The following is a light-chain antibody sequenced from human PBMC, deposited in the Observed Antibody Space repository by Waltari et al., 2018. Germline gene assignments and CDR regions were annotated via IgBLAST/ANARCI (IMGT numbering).Light chain of an antibody. V-gene: IGLV3-19*01. J-gene: IGLJ2*01. CDR2: GKN. CDR3: NSRDSSDNHWV. Sequence: SSELTQDPAVSVALRQTVRITCQGDGLRTYFASWYQQKPGQAPVLVLYGKNNRPSGIPDRFSGSSSGNPASLTITGAQAEDEADYYCNSRDSSDNHWVFGGGTKLTVL. CDR1: GLRTYF.